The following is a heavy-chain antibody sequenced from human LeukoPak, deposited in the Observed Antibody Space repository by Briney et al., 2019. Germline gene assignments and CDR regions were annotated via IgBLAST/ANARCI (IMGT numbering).Heavy chain of an antibody. CDR3: ARQTTFLPAGGPHFDY. V-gene: IGHV4-30-2*01. Sequence: PSETLSLTCAVSGGSISSGGYSWSWIRQPPGKGLEWIGYIYHSGSTYYNPSLKSRVTISVDRSKNQLSLKLSSVTAADTAVYYCARQTTFLPAGGPHFDYWGQGTLVTVSS. D-gene: IGHD3-16*01. CDR2: IYHSGST. CDR1: GGSISSGGYS. J-gene: IGHJ4*02.